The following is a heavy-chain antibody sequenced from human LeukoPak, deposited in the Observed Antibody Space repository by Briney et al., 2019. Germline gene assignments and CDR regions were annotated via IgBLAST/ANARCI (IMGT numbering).Heavy chain of an antibody. CDR3: TTDTRIVGATGFDY. CDR1: GFTFSSYA. CDR2: ISGSGGST. J-gene: IGHJ4*02. Sequence: GGSLRLSCAASGFTFSSYAMSWVRQAPGKGLEWVSAISGSGGSTYYADSVKGRFTISRDNSKNTLYLQMNSLRAEDTAVYYCTTDTRIVGATGFDYWGQGTLVTVSS. D-gene: IGHD1-26*01. V-gene: IGHV3-23*01.